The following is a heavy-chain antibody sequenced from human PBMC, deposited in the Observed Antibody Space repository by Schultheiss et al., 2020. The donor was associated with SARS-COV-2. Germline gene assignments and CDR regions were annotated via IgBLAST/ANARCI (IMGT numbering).Heavy chain of an antibody. CDR2: INPNTGST. CDR1: GYTFTSYG. D-gene: IGHD3-22*01. V-gene: IGHV1-46*01. J-gene: IGHJ4*02. Sequence: ASVKVSCKASGYTFTSYGISWVRQAPGQGLEWMGIINPNTGSTSYAQKFQGRVTMTRDTSTSTVYVELSSLRDEDTAVYYCARGRSAYYVDYWGQGTLVTVSS. CDR3: ARGRSAYYVDY.